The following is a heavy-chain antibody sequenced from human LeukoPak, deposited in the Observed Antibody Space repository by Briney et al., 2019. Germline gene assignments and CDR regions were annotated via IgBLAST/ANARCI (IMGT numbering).Heavy chain of an antibody. Sequence: ASVKVSCTPSGYTFTSFDNNWVRQAPGQGLEWMGYLNPNNGTTGYAQKFQGRVTLTRDTSRGTAYMEVNSLKSDDTAIYFCARAFYSSSSGGGNYFDYWGLGTMVTVSS. V-gene: IGHV1-8*01. CDR2: LNPNNGTT. CDR3: ARAFYSSSSGGGNYFDY. CDR1: GYTFTSFD. J-gene: IGHJ4*01. D-gene: IGHD6-6*01.